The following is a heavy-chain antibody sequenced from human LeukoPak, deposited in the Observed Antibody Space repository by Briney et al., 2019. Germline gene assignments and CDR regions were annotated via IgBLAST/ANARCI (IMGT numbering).Heavy chain of an antibody. CDR1: RFTFSSYW. J-gene: IGHJ4*02. D-gene: IGHD2-15*01. V-gene: IGHV3-7*04. Sequence: PGGSLRLSCTASRFTFSSYWMSWVRQAPGKGLEWVANIKQDGSERYYVDSVKGRFTISRDNAKNSLYLQMNSLRAVDTAVYYCARGPSGGNGFSYWGLGTLVTVSS. CDR2: IKQDGSER. CDR3: ARGPSGGNGFSY.